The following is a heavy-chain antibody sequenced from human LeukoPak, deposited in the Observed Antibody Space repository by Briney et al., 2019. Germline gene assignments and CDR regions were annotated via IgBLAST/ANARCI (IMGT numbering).Heavy chain of an antibody. J-gene: IGHJ4*02. CDR3: ARDLSAGRYFDY. CDR1: GFTFSSYG. Sequence: GRCLRLSCAASGFTFSSYGMHWVSQAASEGLEWVAVIWYDGSNKYYADSVKGRFTISRDNSKNTLYLQMNSLRAEDTAVYYCARDLSAGRYFDYWGQGTLVTVSS. V-gene: IGHV3-33*01. D-gene: IGHD5-24*01. CDR2: IWYDGSNK.